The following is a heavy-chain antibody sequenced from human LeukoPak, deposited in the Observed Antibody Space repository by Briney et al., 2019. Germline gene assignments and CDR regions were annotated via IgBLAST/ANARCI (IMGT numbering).Heavy chain of an antibody. D-gene: IGHD2-15*01. CDR3: ARAGYYRFDY. J-gene: IGHJ4*02. Sequence: GGSLRLSCAASGFTFNNYAMSWVRQAPGKGLEWVSTISGSDDNTYYADSVKGRFTISRDISKNTLYLQMNSLRAEDTAVYYCARAGYYRFDYWGQGTLVTVSS. V-gene: IGHV3-23*01. CDR1: GFTFNNYA. CDR2: ISGSDDNT.